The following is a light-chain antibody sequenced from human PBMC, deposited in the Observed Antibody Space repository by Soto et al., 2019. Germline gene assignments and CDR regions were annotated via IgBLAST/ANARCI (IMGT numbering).Light chain of an antibody. CDR2: DVS. V-gene: IGLV2-14*01. CDR1: GSDVGGYNN. J-gene: IGLJ1*01. CDR3: CSYTSSSTYV. Sequence: QSVLTQPASVSRSPGQSITISCTGTGSDVGGYNNVSWYQQYPGKAPKLMIYDVSNRPSGVSNRFSGSKSGNTAALIIFGLQAEDEADYYCCSYTSSSTYVFGTGTKLTVL.